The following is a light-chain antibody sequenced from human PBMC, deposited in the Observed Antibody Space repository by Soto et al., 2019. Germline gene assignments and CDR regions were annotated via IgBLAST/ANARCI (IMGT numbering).Light chain of an antibody. Sequence: DIQLTQSPSFLSASVGDRVTITCRASQGIASYLAWYQQKPGKAPKLLIYAASTMDSGVPSRFSGSRSGTEFTLSSSDLQHEDAATYYCQQLNSYPITFGRGTRLEIK. V-gene: IGKV1-9*01. CDR2: AAS. J-gene: IGKJ5*01. CDR1: QGIASY. CDR3: QQLNSYPIT.